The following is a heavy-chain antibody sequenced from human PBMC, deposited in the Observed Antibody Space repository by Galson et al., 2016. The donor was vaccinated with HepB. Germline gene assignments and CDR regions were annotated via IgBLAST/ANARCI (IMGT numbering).Heavy chain of an antibody. J-gene: IGHJ4*02. CDR2: ISSSSSTI. CDR3: ARDYEGGTYSGHYFRS. V-gene: IGHV3-48*04. CDR1: GFTFSTYS. Sequence: SLRLSCATPGFTFSTYSMNWVRQAPGKGLEWVSYISSSSSTIYYADSVKGRFTISRDNSKNTLYLQMNSLRAEDTAVYYCARDYEGGTYSGHYFRSWGQGTLVTVSS. D-gene: IGHD1-26*01.